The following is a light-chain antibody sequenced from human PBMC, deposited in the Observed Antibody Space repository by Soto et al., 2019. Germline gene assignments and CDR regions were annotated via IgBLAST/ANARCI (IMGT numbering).Light chain of an antibody. V-gene: IGKV1-39*01. Sequence: DIQMTQSPSSLSASVGDRVTITCRASESISRHLNWYQQKPGKAPNLLIYAASTLQNGVPSRFSGSGSGTDITLIISSLQPEDFATYYCQQRYSTLSISFGQGTRLEIK. CDR1: ESISRH. CDR3: QQRYSTLSIS. J-gene: IGKJ5*01. CDR2: AAS.